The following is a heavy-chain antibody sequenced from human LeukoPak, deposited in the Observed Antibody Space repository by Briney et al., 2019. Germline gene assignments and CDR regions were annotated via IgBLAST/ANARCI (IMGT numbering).Heavy chain of an antibody. V-gene: IGHV1-8*01. CDR1: GYTFTSYD. J-gene: IGHJ6*02. Sequence: ASVKVSCKASGYTFTSYDIHWVRQATGQGLEWMGWMNPNSGNAGYAQKFQGRVTMTRNTSISTAYMELSSLRSEDTAVYYCARGEGGDIVVVPAAGWGMDVWGQGTTVTVSS. CDR3: ARGEGGDIVVVPAAGWGMDV. D-gene: IGHD2-2*01. CDR2: MNPNSGNA.